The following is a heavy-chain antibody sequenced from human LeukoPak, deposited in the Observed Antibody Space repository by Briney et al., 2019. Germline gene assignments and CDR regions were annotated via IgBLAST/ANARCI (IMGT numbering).Heavy chain of an antibody. D-gene: IGHD2-2*03. Sequence: GRSLRLSCTASGFIFADYSMSWVRQAPGKGLEWVGFGYGATREYAAAVKGRFIISRDDSKRIAYLQMNSLKTEDTAVYYCISWISRDGLKAWGQGRMATVSS. CDR3: ISWISRDGLKA. CDR2: GYGATR. CDR1: GFIFADYS. V-gene: IGHV3-49*04. J-gene: IGHJ3*01.